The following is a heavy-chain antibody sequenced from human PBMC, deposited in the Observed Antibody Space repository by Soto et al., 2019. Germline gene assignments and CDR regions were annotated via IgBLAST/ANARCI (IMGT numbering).Heavy chain of an antibody. CDR1: GFTLSSFD. CDR2: VSGSGRIT. Sequence: EVNLLESGGGLVQPGGSLRLSCEASGFTLSSFDMSWVRQAPGKGLEWVSAVSGSGRITYYAESVKGRFTISRDNAKNRLFLQTNNLRAADTAVYYCTKDGAYDFDSWGQGTLVTVSS. CDR3: TKDGAYDFDS. D-gene: IGHD3-16*01. V-gene: IGHV3-23*01. J-gene: IGHJ4*02.